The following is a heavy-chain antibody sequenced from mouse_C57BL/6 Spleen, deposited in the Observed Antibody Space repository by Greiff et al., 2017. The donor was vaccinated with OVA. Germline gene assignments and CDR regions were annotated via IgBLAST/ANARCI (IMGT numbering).Heavy chain of an antibody. CDR2: IYPRSGNT. CDR3: ARSIGSSYV. Sequence: QVQLKQSGAELARPGASVKLSCKASGYTFTSYGISWVKQRTGQGLEWIGEIYPRSGNTYYNEKFKGKATLTADKSSSTAYMELRSLTSEDSAVYFCARSIGSSYVGGQGTTLTVSS. J-gene: IGHJ2*01. D-gene: IGHD1-1*01. V-gene: IGHV1-81*01. CDR1: GYTFTSYG.